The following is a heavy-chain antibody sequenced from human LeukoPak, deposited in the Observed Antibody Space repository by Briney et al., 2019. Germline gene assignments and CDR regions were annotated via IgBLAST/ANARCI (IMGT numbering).Heavy chain of an antibody. D-gene: IGHD3-3*01. V-gene: IGHV3-23*01. CDR1: GFTFSSYA. Sequence: GGSLRPSCAASGFTFSSYAMSWVRQAPGKGLEWVSAISGSGGSTYYADSVKGRFTISRDNSKNTLYLQMNSLRAEDTAVYYCAKDRRYYDFWSGYDDYWGQGTLVTVSS. J-gene: IGHJ4*02. CDR3: AKDRRYYDFWSGYDDY. CDR2: ISGSGGST.